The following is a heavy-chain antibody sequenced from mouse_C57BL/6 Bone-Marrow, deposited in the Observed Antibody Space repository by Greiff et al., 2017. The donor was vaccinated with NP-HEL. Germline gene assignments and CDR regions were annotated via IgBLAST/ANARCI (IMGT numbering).Heavy chain of an antibody. CDR1: GFSLTSYG. CDR3: ARRWLPYAMDY. CDR2: IWSGGST. D-gene: IGHD2-3*01. V-gene: IGHV2-2*01. Sequence: QVQLKESGPGLVQPSQSLSITCTVSGFSLTSYGVHWVRQSPGKGLEWLGVIWSGGSTDYNAAFISRLGISKDNSRSQVFFKMNSLQADDTAIYYCARRWLPYAMDYWGQGTSVTVSS. J-gene: IGHJ4*01.